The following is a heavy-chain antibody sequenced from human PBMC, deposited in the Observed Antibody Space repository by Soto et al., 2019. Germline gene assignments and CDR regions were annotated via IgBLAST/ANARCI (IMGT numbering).Heavy chain of an antibody. D-gene: IGHD3-10*01. CDR2: IYYSGST. V-gene: IGHV4-30-4*01. J-gene: IGHJ4*02. Sequence: QVQLQELGPGLVKPSQTLSLTCTVPGKGLEWIGYIYYSGSTYYNPSLKSRVTISVDTSKNQFSLKLSSVTAADTAVYYCARAQGSGFLVSWGQGTLVTVSS. CDR3: ARAQGSGFLVS.